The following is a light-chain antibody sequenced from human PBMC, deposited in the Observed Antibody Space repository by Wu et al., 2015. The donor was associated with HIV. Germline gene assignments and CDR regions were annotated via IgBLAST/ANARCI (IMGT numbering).Light chain of an antibody. V-gene: IGKV3-11*01. CDR1: RSVNSL. CDR2: AAS. Sequence: EVVLTQSPATLSLSPGERATLSCRASRSVNSLLAWYQQKPGQPPRLLIYAASQKATGIPARFSGRGSGTDFTLIINSLEPEDFAVYYCQQHSNWPLTFGQGTRLEIK. CDR3: QQHSNWPLT. J-gene: IGKJ5*01.